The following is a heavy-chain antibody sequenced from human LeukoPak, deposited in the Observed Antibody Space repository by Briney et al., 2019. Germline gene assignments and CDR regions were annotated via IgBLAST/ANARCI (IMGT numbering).Heavy chain of an antibody. D-gene: IGHD2-2*02. CDR2: FYPGDSDT. V-gene: IGHV5-51*03. Sequence: GPSLKISCKVSGYSFPNYWIGWVRQIPGKGLEWMGIFYPGDSDTRYNPSFQDQVTISVDKSISTAYLQWSSLKASDTAMYYCARGPYAYTSSATLGSYNWFDPWGQGSLVTVSS. CDR3: ARGPYAYTSSATLGSYNWFDP. J-gene: IGHJ5*02. CDR1: GYSFPNYW.